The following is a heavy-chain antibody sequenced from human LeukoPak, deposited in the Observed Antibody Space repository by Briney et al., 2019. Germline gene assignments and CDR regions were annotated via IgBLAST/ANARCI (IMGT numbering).Heavy chain of an antibody. J-gene: IGHJ4*02. CDR1: GYTFTCYY. CDR2: INPNSGGT. CDR3: ATSGHSYCTGDFDC. D-gene: IGHD2-8*01. V-gene: IGHV1-2*02. Sequence: ASVKVSCKASGYTFTCYYMHWVRQAPGQGLEWMGWINPNSGGTNYAQKFQGRVTMPRDTSISTAYMELSRLRSDDTAVYYCATSGHSYCTGDFDCWGQGTLVTVSS.